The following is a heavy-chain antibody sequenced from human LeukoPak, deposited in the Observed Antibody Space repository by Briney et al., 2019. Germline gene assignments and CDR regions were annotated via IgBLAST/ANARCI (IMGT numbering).Heavy chain of an antibody. J-gene: IGHJ4*02. CDR1: GYSFTSYW. D-gene: IGHD3-22*01. CDR2: IYPGDSDT. CDR3: ARANLNYHDSSGYLY. Sequence: GESLKISCKGSGYSFTSYWIGWVRQMPGKGLEWMGIIYPGDSDTRYSPSFQGQVTISADKSISTAYLQWGSLKASDTAMYYCARANLNYHDSSGYLYWGQGTLVTVSS. V-gene: IGHV5-51*01.